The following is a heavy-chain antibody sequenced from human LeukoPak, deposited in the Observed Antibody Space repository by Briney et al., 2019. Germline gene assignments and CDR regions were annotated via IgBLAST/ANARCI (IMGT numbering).Heavy chain of an antibody. Sequence: PGGSLRLSCAASGFTFSSYSMNWVRQAPGKGLEWVSSISSSSSYIYYADSVKGRFTISRDNAKNSLYLQMNSLRAEDTAVYYCAREPGAVVIPDYWGQGTLVTVSS. CDR3: AREPGAVVIPDY. CDR1: GFTFSSYS. CDR2: ISSSSSYI. J-gene: IGHJ4*02. D-gene: IGHD3-22*01. V-gene: IGHV3-21*01.